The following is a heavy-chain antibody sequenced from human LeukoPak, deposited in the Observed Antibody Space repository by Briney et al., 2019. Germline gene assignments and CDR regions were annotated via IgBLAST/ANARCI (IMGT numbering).Heavy chain of an antibody. D-gene: IGHD3-22*01. CDR1: GYTFTDYY. J-gene: IGHJ3*02. CDR2: INPKSGGT. CDR3: ARMMTPRHYYDRSGYYYGAFDI. Sequence: ASVRVSCKSSGYTFTDYYMHWVRQAPGQGLEWMGWINPKSGGTNYAQNFQGRVTMTRNTSISTAYMELSRLRSDDTAVYYCARMMTPRHYYDRSGYYYGAFDIWGQGTMVTVSS. V-gene: IGHV1-2*02.